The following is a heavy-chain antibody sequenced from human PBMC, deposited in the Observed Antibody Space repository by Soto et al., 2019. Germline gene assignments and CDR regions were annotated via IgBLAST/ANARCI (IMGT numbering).Heavy chain of an antibody. CDR2: ISGSGGST. J-gene: IGHJ1*01. D-gene: IGHD6-13*01. V-gene: IGHV3-23*01. CDR1: GFTFGSYA. Sequence: EVQLLESGGGLVQPGGSLRLSCTASGFTFGSYAMSWVRQAPGKGLEWVSAISGSGGSTYYADSVKGRFTISRDNSKNKLYLQMNSLRAEDTAVYYCAKKGIGIEQQLVHEYFQHWGQGTLVTVSS. CDR3: AKKGIGIEQQLVHEYFQH.